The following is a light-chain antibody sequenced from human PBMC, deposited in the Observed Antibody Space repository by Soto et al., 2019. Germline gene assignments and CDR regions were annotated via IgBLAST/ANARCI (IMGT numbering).Light chain of an antibody. CDR2: AAS. CDR3: QQFGSSLLT. V-gene: IGKV3-20*01. Sequence: EIVLTQSPGTLSLSPGERATLSCRASQTASTDYLAWYQQKPGQPPRLLIYAASKRASGIPDRFSGSGSGTDCTLTISRLEPEDFAVYYCQQFGSSLLTFGGGTKVEIK. CDR1: QTASTDY. J-gene: IGKJ4*01.